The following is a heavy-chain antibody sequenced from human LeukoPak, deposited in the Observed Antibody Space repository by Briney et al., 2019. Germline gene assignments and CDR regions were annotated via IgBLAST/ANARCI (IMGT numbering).Heavy chain of an antibody. V-gene: IGHV4-34*01. D-gene: IGHD3-10*01. Sequence: PSETLSLTCAVYGGSFSGYYWSWIRQPPGKGLERIGEINHSGSTNYNPSLKSRVTISVDTSKNQFSLKLSSVTAADTAVYYCARIGLLYYGSGSYYSFDPWGQGTLVTVSS. J-gene: IGHJ5*02. CDR2: INHSGST. CDR1: GGSFSGYY. CDR3: ARIGLLYYGSGSYYSFDP.